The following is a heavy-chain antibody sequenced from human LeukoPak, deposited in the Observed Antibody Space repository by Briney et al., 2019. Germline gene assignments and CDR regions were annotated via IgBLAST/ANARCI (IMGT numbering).Heavy chain of an antibody. J-gene: IGHJ5*02. V-gene: IGHV4-30-2*01. CDR2: VYYNGNT. CDR3: AREIEGYSDFYSFGRPDNYWFDP. D-gene: IGHD2-21*02. Sequence: SQTLSLTCTVSGVSVTRGAYYWTWIRQPPGKGLEWIGHVYYNGNTDYNPSLKSRVAMSVDKSNNQFSLKLSFVTAADTAVYFCAREIEGYSDFYSFGRPDNYWFDPWGQGTLITVSS. CDR1: GVSVTRGAYY.